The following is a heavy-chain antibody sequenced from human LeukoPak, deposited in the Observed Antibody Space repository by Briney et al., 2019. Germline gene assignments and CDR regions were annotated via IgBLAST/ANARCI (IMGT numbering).Heavy chain of an antibody. CDR3: ATLDSTKSVL. V-gene: IGHV3-7*01. Sequence: GGSLRLTCVASGLRHGRDWISWVRQAPGKGLEWVARVKQDGTEKNYVVSVWGRFTVSVDNGKNSLYLKMNSLRAEDTAKYYCATLDSTKSVLWGRGTAVIVSS. J-gene: IGHJ1*01. CDR1: GLRHGRDW. CDR2: VKQDGTEK. D-gene: IGHD2-2*01.